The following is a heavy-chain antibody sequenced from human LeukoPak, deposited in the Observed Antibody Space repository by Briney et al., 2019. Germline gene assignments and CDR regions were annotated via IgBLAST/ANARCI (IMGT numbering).Heavy chain of an antibody. CDR3: ARGTYTMTTDAFDI. CDR1: SGSISSGGYS. Sequence: PSETLSLTCAISSGSISSGGYSWSWIRQPPGKGLEWIGYIFYTGNTYYNPSLKSRVTISVDTSKNQFSLKLSSVTVADTAVYYCARGTYTMTTDAFDIWGQGTMVTVSS. V-gene: IGHV4-30-4*07. D-gene: IGHD2-2*02. J-gene: IGHJ3*02. CDR2: IFYTGNT.